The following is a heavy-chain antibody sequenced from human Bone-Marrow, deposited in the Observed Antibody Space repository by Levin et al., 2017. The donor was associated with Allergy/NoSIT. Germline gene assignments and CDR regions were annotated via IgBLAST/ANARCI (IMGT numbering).Heavy chain of an antibody. CDR3: ARDGGDAVPLPPDY. CDR2: ISGSSSFI. J-gene: IGHJ4*02. CDR1: GFAFNRYS. D-gene: IGHD3-16*01. Sequence: GGSLRLSCVGSGFAFNRYSLNWVRRAPGKGLEWLSSISGSSSFISYAASVKGRFTISRDNAQNSLFLQMNSLTVDDTAVYYCARDGGDAVPLPPDYWGQGTQATVSS. V-gene: IGHV3-21*06.